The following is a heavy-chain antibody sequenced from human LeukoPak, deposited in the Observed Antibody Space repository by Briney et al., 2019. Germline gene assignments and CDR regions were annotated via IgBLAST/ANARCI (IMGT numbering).Heavy chain of an antibody. CDR1: GDSVSSNSAA. CDR3: ARDQFPKLERDVGYDY. J-gene: IGHJ4*02. Sequence: SQTLSLTCAISGDSVSSNSAAWNWIRQSPSRGLEWPGRTYYRSKWYNDYAVSVKSRITINPDTSKNQFSLQLNSVTPEDTAVYYCARDQFPKLERDVGYDYWGQGTLVTVSS. D-gene: IGHD1-1*01. V-gene: IGHV6-1*01. CDR2: TYYRSKWYN.